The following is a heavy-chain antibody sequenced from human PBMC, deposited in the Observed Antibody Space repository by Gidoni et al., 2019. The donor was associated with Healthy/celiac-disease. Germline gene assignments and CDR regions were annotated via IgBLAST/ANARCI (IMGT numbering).Heavy chain of an antibody. V-gene: IGHV3-13*01. D-gene: IGHD3-10*01. CDR1: GFPFSSYD. J-gene: IGHJ6*02. Sequence: EVQLVESGGGLVQPGGSLRLSCAASGFPFSSYDMHWVRQATGKGLEWVSAIGTAGDTYYPGSVKGRFTISRENAKNSLYLQMNSLRAGDTAVYYCAREGYYGSGSHYYYYGMDVWGQGTTVTVSS. CDR2: IGTAGDT. CDR3: AREGYYGSGSHYYYYGMDV.